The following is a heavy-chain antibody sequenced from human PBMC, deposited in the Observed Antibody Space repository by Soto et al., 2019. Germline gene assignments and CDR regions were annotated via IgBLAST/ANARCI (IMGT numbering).Heavy chain of an antibody. V-gene: IGHV3-23*01. D-gene: IGHD2-15*01. CDR2: IRGGGDNT. CDR1: GFTFSGYA. J-gene: IGHJ5*02. Sequence: HPGGSLRLSCAASGFTFSGYAMSWVRQAPGKGLEWVSTIRGGGDNTYYADSVKGRFTISRDNSKNTLYLQMNSLRAEDTAIYYCAKCPGIAGTPGYWFDPWGQGTLVTVSS. CDR3: AKCPGIAGTPGYWFDP.